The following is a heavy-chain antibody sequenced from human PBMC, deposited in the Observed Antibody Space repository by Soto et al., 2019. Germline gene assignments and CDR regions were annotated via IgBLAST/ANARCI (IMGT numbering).Heavy chain of an antibody. CDR1: GFTFSDYW. CDR3: ARGDYYDTSGPLSDAFDI. V-gene: IGHV3-74*03. CDR2: INSDGTST. Sequence: GGSLRLSCAASGFTFSDYWIHWVRQAPGKGLVWVSVINSDGTSTKYADSVKGRFTVSRDNAKNSLYLQMNSLRAEDTAVYYCARGDYYDTSGPLSDAFDIWGQGTMVTVSS. D-gene: IGHD3-22*01. J-gene: IGHJ3*02.